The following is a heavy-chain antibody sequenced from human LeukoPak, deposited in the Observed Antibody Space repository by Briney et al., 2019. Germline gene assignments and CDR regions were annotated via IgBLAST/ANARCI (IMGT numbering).Heavy chain of an antibody. CDR2: IYYSGST. J-gene: IGHJ4*02. CDR3: ARLASLDTAMVSDY. V-gene: IGHV4-59*08. CDR1: GGSISSYY. D-gene: IGHD5-18*01. Sequence: SETLSLTCTVSGGSISSYYWSWIRQPPGKGLEWIGYIYYSGSTNYNPSLKSRVTISVDTSKNQFSLKLSSVTAADTAVYYCARLASLDTAMVSDYWGQGTLVTVSS.